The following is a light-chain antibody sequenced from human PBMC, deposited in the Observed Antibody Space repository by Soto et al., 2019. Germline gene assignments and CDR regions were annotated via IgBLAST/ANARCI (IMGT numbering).Light chain of an antibody. Sequence: DIQMTPSPSTLSASVGDRVTITCRASQSISSWLAWYQQKPGKAPKLLIYDASSLQSGVPSRFSGSGSGTEFTLTISSLQPEDFATYYCLKHNSYPWKCGQGNKGDIK. V-gene: IGKV1-5*01. CDR1: QSISSW. J-gene: IGKJ1*01. CDR2: DAS. CDR3: LKHNSYPWK.